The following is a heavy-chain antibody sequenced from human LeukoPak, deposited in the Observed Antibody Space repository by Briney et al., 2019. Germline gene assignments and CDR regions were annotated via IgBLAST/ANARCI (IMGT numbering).Heavy chain of an antibody. J-gene: IGHJ4*02. CDR1: GGTFSSYA. CDR2: IIPIFGTA. Sequence: ASVKVSCKASGGTFSSYAISWVRQAPGQGLEWMGGIIPIFGTANYAQKFQGRVTITADESTSTAYMEPSSLRSEDTAVYYCARGVNYYDSSGYSLYYFDYWGQGTLVTVSS. D-gene: IGHD3-22*01. V-gene: IGHV1-69*13. CDR3: ARGVNYYDSSGYSLYYFDY.